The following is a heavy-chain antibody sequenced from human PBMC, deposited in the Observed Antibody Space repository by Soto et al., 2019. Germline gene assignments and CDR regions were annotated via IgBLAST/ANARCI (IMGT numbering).Heavy chain of an antibody. Sequence: PGGSLRLSCAASGFTFSSYSMNWVRQAPGKGLEWVSSISSSSSYIYYADSVKGRFTISRDNAKNSLYLQMNSLRAEDTAVYYCARDWLVVPAAMDSQEYYYYYGMDVWGQGTTVTVSS. J-gene: IGHJ6*02. V-gene: IGHV3-21*01. CDR3: ARDWLVVPAAMDSQEYYYYYGMDV. D-gene: IGHD2-2*01. CDR2: ISSSSSYI. CDR1: GFTFSSYS.